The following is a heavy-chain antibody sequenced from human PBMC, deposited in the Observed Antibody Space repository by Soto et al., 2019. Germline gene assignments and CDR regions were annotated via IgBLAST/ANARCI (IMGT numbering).Heavy chain of an antibody. CDR1: GFTFSSYA. CDR2: ISYDGSNK. CDR3: ARVIVVVPAAMGGVDY. D-gene: IGHD2-2*01. J-gene: IGHJ4*02. Sequence: QVQLVESGGGVVQPGRSLRLSCAASGFTFSSYAMHWVRQAPAKGLEWVAVISYDGSNKYYADSVKGRFTISRDNSKNTLYLQMNSLRAEDTAVYYCARVIVVVPAAMGGVDYWGQGTLVTVSS. V-gene: IGHV3-30-3*01.